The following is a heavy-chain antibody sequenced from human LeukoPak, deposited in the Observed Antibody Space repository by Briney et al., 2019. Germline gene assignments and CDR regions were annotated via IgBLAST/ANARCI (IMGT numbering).Heavy chain of an antibody. CDR2: ISGSGGST. J-gene: IGHJ6*02. Sequence: PGGSLRLSCAASGFTFSSYAMSWVRQAPGKGLEWVSAISGSGGSTYYADSVKGRFTISRDNSKNTLYLQMNSLRAEDTAVYYCAKDQWPVERWRLRHYYYGMDVWGQGTTVTVSS. CDR1: GFTFSSYA. V-gene: IGHV3-23*01. D-gene: IGHD3-3*01. CDR3: AKDQWPVERWRLRHYYYGMDV.